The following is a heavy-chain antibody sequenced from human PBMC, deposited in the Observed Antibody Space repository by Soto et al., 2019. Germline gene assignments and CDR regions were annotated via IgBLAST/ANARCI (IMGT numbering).Heavy chain of an antibody. CDR3: ARQGAYFHESSGYEFDY. CDR1: CGSITSSSYY. D-gene: IGHD3-22*01. V-gene: IGHV4-39*01. CDR2: IYYSGST. Sequence: SETLSLTCTVSCGSITSSSYYWGWIRQPPGKGLEWIGSIYYSGSTYYNPSLKSRVSMSVDTSENQFSLKLSSVTAADTAVYHCARQGAYFHESSGYEFDYWGQGTLVTVSS. J-gene: IGHJ4*02.